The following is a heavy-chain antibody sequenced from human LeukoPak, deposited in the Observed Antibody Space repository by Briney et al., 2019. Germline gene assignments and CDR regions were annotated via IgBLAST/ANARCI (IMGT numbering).Heavy chain of an antibody. CDR2: ISGSGGST. D-gene: IGHD2-8*02. Sequence: PGGSLTLSCAASGFTFSSYGMSWVRQAPGKGLEWVSAISGSGGSTYYADSVKGRFTISRDNSKNTLYLQMNSLRAEDTAVYYCAETGASVLVVALWGEGTMVTVSS. V-gene: IGHV3-23*01. CDR1: GFTFSSYG. J-gene: IGHJ3*01. CDR3: AETGASVLVVAL.